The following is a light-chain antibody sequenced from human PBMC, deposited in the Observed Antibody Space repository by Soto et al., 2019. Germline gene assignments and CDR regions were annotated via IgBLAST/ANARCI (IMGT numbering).Light chain of an antibody. CDR1: SSDVGSYNL. CDR3: CSYAGSSTVYV. J-gene: IGLJ1*01. Sequence: QSALTQPASVSGSPGQSITISCTGTSSDVGSYNLVSWYQQRPGQAPKLIIYEGNKRPSGVSNRFSASKSANTASLTISGLQAEDEADYYCCSYAGSSTVYVFGTGTKVIVL. V-gene: IGLV2-23*01. CDR2: EGN.